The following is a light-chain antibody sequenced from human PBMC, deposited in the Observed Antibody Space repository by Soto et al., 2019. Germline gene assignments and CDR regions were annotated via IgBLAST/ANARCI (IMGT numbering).Light chain of an antibody. CDR1: QTISTY. Sequence: DIQMTQSPSSLSASVGDRVTITCRASQTISTYVNWYQQRPGKAPKVLLFGSSTLQIGVPSRFSGSGSGTDFTLTISSLQPEDFATYYCQQSYSTPETFGQGTKVDIK. V-gene: IGKV1-39*01. CDR3: QQSYSTPET. J-gene: IGKJ1*01. CDR2: GSS.